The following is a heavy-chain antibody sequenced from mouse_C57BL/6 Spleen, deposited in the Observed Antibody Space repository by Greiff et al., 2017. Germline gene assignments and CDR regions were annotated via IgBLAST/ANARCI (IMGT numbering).Heavy chain of an antibody. CDR3: ARITTVPYYFDY. V-gene: IGHV5-16*01. CDR1: GFTFSDYY. CDR2: INYDGSST. J-gene: IGHJ2*01. D-gene: IGHD1-1*01. Sequence: DVKLVESEGGLVQPGSSMKLSCTASGFTFSDYYMAWVRQVPEKGLEWVANINYDGSSTYYLDSLKSRFIISRDNAKNILYLQMSSLKSEDTATYYCARITTVPYYFDYWGQGTTLTVSS.